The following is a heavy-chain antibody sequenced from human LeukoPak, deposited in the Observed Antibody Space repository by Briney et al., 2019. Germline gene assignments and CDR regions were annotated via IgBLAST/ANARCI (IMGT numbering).Heavy chain of an antibody. D-gene: IGHD3-3*01. J-gene: IGHJ6*02. CDR3: ARGSTDYDFWSGYYTLLDGGYYGMDV. V-gene: IGHV1-18*04. CDR2: ISAYNGNT. Sequence: ASVKVSCKASGYTFTGYYMHWVRQAPGQGLEWMGWISAYNGNTNYAQKLQGRVTMTTDTSTSTAYMELRSLRSDDTAVYYCARGSTDYDFWSGYYTLLDGGYYGMDVWGQGTTVTVSS. CDR1: GYTFTGYY.